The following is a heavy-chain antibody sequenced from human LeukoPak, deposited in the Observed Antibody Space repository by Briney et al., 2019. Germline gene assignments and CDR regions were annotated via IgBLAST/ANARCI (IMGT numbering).Heavy chain of an antibody. J-gene: IGHJ4*02. CDR2: IYYSGST. V-gene: IGHV4-39*01. D-gene: IGHD3-10*01. CDR3: ARSQNYYGSGDY. CDR1: GGSISSSGYY. Sequence: PSETLSLTCTVSGGSISSSGYYWGWIRQPPGKGLEWIGSIYYSGSTYYNPSLKSRVTISVDTSKNQFSLKLSSVTAADTAVYYCARSQNYYGSGDYWSQGTLVTVSS.